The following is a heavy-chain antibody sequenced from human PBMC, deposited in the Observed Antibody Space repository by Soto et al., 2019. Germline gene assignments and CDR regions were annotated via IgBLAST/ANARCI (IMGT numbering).Heavy chain of an antibody. CDR3: ARGGVDYYDSSGYYFSPYYFDY. CDR1: GASFSGYY. Sequence: PSETLSLTCAVDGASFSGYYWSWIRQPPGKGLEWIGEINHSGSTNYNPSLKSRVTISVDTSKNQFSLKLSSVTAADTAVYYCARGGVDYYDSSGYYFSPYYFDYWGQGTLVTVS. J-gene: IGHJ4*02. D-gene: IGHD3-22*01. V-gene: IGHV4-34*01. CDR2: INHSGST.